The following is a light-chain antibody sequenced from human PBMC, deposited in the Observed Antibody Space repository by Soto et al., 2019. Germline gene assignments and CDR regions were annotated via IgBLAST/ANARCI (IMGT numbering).Light chain of an antibody. CDR3: QQRSKMPLT. Sequence: EIVLTQSPATLSLSPGETATLPCRASQSVRNYLAWYQQKPGQAPRLLIYDASNRATGIPARFSGTVSETDFTLTISSLGPEDLAMYDCQQRSKMPLTFGHGTKVYIK. V-gene: IGKV3-11*01. CDR1: QSVRNY. CDR2: DAS. J-gene: IGKJ1*01.